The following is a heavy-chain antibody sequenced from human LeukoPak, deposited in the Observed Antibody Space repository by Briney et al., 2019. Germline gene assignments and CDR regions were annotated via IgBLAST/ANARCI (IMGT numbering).Heavy chain of an antibody. Sequence: PSETLSLTCTVSGGSISSSSYYWGWIRQPPGKGLEWIGSIYYSGSTYYNPSLKSRVTISVDTSKNQFSLKLSSVTAADTAVYYCARVRPHYYYYMDVWGKGTTVTVSS. V-gene: IGHV4-39*07. CDR3: ARVRPHYYYYMDV. J-gene: IGHJ6*03. CDR1: GGSISSSSYY. CDR2: IYYSGST.